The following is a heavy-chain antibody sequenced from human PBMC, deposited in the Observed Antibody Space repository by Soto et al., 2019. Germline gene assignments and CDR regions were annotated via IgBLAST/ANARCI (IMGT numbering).Heavy chain of an antibody. CDR2: ISSSSSYI. J-gene: IGHJ6*02. Sequence: EVQLVESGGGLVKPGGSLRLSCAASGFTFSSYSMNWVRQAPGKGLEWVSSISSSSSYIYYADSVKGRFTISRDNAKXXLXXQXNSLRAEDTAVYYCARDMSITDYYYGMDVWGQGTTVTVSS. CDR3: ARDMSITDYYYGMDV. V-gene: IGHV3-21*01. CDR1: GFTFSSYS. D-gene: IGHD1-20*01.